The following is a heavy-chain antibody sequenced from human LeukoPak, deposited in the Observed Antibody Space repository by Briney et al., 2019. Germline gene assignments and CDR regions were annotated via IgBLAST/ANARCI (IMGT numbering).Heavy chain of an antibody. D-gene: IGHD1-26*01. V-gene: IGHV3-48*02. J-gene: IGHJ4*02. CDR1: GFTFSSSS. Sequence: GGSLRLSCAASGFTFSSSSMNWVRQAPAKGLEWVSYISSSSTIYYADSVKGRFTISRDNAKHSLFLQMNSLRDEDTAVYFCARDILYSGTYFDYWGQGTLVTVSS. CDR2: ISSSSTI. CDR3: ARDILYSGTYFDY.